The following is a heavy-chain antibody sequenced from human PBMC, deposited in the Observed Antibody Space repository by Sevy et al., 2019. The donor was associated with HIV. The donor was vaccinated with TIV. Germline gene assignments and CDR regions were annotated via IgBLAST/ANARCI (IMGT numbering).Heavy chain of an antibody. V-gene: IGHV5-51*01. D-gene: IGHD2-15*01. J-gene: IGHJ6*02. CDR1: GYSFTNYW. Sequence: GESLKISCKGSGYSFTNYWIGWVRQMPGKGLEWMGIIYPGDSKTRYSPSFQGQVTISADKSISTAYLQWSSLKASDTAVYYCARLGYCTGGSCQYYYYGMDVWGQGTTVTVSS. CDR3: ARLGYCTGGSCQYYYYGMDV. CDR2: IYPGDSKT.